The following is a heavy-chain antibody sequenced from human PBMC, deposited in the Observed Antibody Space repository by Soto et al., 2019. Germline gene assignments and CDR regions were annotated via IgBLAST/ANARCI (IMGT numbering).Heavy chain of an antibody. V-gene: IGHV3-33*01. D-gene: IGHD2-2*01. J-gene: IGHJ4*02. CDR3: VRGYPEVDFDF. Sequence: VQLLESGGGVVRPGRALSLSCEASGFTFSNFGLHWVRQAPGKGLEWVGGIWSDGNMKLYGDSVRGRFTISRDNSNNMVYLHMTSLRVDDTAVYYCVRGYPEVDFDFWGQGTLATVSS. CDR1: GFTFSNFG. CDR2: IWSDGNMK.